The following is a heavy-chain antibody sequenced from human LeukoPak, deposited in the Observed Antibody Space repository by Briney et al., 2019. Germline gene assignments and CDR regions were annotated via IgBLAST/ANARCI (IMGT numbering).Heavy chain of an antibody. V-gene: IGHV3-21*01. CDR1: GFTFSSYS. J-gene: IGHJ4*02. CDR2: ISSSSSYI. Sequence: YLGGSLRLSCAASGFTFSSYSLNWVRQAPGKGLEWVSSISSSSSYIYYADSVKGRFTISRDNAKNSLYLQMNSLRAEDTAVYYCAIGAARTDFDYWGQGTLVTVSS. CDR3: AIGAARTDFDY. D-gene: IGHD6-6*01.